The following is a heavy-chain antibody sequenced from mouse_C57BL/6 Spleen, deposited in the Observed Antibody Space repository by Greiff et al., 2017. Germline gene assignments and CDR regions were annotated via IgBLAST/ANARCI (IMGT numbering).Heavy chain of an antibody. CDR3: ARRLITTVVAYWDFDV. J-gene: IGHJ1*03. Sequence: VQLKESGPELVKPGASVKISCQASGYTFTDSYMNWVKQSHGKSLEWIGDINPNNGGTSYNQKFKGKATLTVDKSSSTAYMELRSLTSEDSAVDYCARRLITTVVAYWDFDVWGTGTTVTVSS. V-gene: IGHV1-26*01. D-gene: IGHD1-1*01. CDR1: GYTFTDSY. CDR2: INPNNGGT.